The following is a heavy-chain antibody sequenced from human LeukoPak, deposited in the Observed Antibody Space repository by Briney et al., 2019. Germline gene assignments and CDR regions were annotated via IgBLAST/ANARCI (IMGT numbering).Heavy chain of an antibody. Sequence: ASVKVSCKASGYTFTGYYMHWVRQAPGQGLEWMGWINPNSGGTNYAQKFQGWVTMTRDTSISTAYMELSRLRSDDTAVYYCARVGLGSSSWYDYFDYWGQGTLVTVSS. CDR1: GYTFTGYY. CDR3: ARVGLGSSSWYDYFDY. CDR2: INPNSGGT. V-gene: IGHV1-2*04. J-gene: IGHJ4*02. D-gene: IGHD6-13*01.